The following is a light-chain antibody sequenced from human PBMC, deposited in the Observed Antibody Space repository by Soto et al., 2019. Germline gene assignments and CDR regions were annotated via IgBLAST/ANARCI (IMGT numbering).Light chain of an antibody. Sequence: DLPMTQSSSSLSASVGDRVSITCRASQTISSYLNWYQHKPGRAPNLLIYAVSTLRSGVPSRFSGRRSETDFTLAISSLQTEDFATYYGQQSYSVADSFGQGTKLEI. J-gene: IGKJ2*03. CDR1: QTISSY. CDR2: AVS. CDR3: QQSYSVADS. V-gene: IGKV1-39*01.